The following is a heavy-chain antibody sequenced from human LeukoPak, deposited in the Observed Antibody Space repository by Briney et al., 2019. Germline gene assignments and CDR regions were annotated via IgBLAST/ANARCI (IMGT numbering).Heavy chain of an antibody. J-gene: IGHJ4*02. V-gene: IGHV4-39*07. D-gene: IGHD6-6*01. Sequence: SETLSLTCTVSGGSISSSSYYWGWIRQPPGKGLEWIGSIYYSGSTYYNPSLKSRVTISVDTSKNQFSLELSSVTAADTAVYYCARGGRRGYFDYWGQGTLVTVSS. CDR1: GGSISSSSYY. CDR2: IYYSGST. CDR3: ARGGRRGYFDY.